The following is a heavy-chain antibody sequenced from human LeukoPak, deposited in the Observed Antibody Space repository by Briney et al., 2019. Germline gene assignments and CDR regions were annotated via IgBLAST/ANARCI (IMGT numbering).Heavy chain of an antibody. V-gene: IGHV3-7*01. CDR1: GFSFSRSW. J-gene: IGHJ4*02. CDR2: IKVDGSEK. Sequence: PGGSLRLSRVASGFSFSRSWMSWVRQAPGKGLEWVANIKVDGSEKHYLDSVEGRFIISRDNAKNSLHLQMNNLRAEDTAEYYCVRDGPFGSGTFGYWARGTLVSVSS. D-gene: IGHD3-10*01. CDR3: VRDGPFGSGTFGY.